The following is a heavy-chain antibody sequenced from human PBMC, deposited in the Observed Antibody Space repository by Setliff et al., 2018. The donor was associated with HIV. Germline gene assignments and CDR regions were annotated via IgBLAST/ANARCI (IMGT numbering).Heavy chain of an antibody. CDR2: IYYSGSP. D-gene: IGHD5-18*01. CDR1: GGAISSSRYY. J-gene: IGHJ4*02. V-gene: IGHV4-61*05. CDR3: ARHWGYSYGIDS. Sequence: SETLSLTCTVSGGAISSSRYYWSWIRQPPGKGLEWIGYIYYSGSPNYNPSLESRVTISVDTSKNQFSLKLSSVTAADTAMYYCARHWGYSYGIDSWGQGILVTVSS.